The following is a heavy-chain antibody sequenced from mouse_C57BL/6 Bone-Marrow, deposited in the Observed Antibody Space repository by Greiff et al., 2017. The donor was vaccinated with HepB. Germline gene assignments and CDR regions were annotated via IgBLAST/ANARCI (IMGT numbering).Heavy chain of an antibody. CDR1: GYTFTDYY. CDR3: AIWSYFDY. V-gene: IGHV1-19*01. Sequence: VQLKQSGPVLVKPGASVKMSCKASGYTFTDYYMNWVKQSHGKSLEWIGVINPYNGGTSYNQKFKGKATLTVDKSSSTAYMELNSLTSEDSAVYYCAIWSYFDYWGQGTTLTVSS. CDR2: INPYNGGT. D-gene: IGHD1-1*02. J-gene: IGHJ2*01.